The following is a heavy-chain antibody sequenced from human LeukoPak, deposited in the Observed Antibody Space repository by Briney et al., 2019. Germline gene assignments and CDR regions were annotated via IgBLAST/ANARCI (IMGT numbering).Heavy chain of an antibody. CDR1: GGSFSGHY. V-gene: IGHV4-38-2*01. CDR2: IYHSGST. Sequence: SETLSLTCAVYGGSFSGHYWGWIRQPPGKGLEWIGSIYHSGSTYYNPSLKSRVTISVDTSKNQFSLKLSSVTAADTAVYYCARTGGYSLNWFDPWGQGTLVTVSS. D-gene: IGHD3-22*01. CDR3: ARTGGYSLNWFDP. J-gene: IGHJ5*02.